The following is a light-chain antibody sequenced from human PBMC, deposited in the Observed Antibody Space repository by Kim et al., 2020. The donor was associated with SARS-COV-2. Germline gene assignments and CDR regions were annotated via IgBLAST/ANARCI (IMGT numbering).Light chain of an antibody. V-gene: IGLV2-11*01. CDR2: DVT. CDR1: SNTFGGCND. Sequence: GESVTISCTATSNTFGGCNDVSWYQHHPGKAPEFIIHDVTKRPSGGPLRFSGSKSGNTASLTISGLQAEDEADYYCCSYAGSYTWVFGGGTQLTVL. CDR3: CSYAGSYTWV. J-gene: IGLJ3*02.